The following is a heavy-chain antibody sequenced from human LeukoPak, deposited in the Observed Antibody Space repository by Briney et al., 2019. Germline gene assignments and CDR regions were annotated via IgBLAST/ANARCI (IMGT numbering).Heavy chain of an antibody. D-gene: IGHD6-13*01. CDR1: GFTVSSNY. CDR3: ARTAWGSSWWELDY. CDR2: IYSGGST. J-gene: IGHJ4*02. Sequence: GGSLRLSCAASGFTVSSNYMSWVRQAPGKGLEWVSVIYSGGSTYYADSVKGRFTISRDNSKNTLYLQMNSLRAEDTAVYYCARTAWGSSWWELDYWGQGTLVTVSS. V-gene: IGHV3-66*01.